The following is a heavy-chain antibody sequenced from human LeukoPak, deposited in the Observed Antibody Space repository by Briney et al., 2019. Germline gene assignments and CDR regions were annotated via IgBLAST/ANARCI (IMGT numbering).Heavy chain of an antibody. D-gene: IGHD6-19*01. J-gene: IGHJ4*02. Sequence: GGSLRLSCAASGFTFSNYAMRWVRQAPGKGLEWVSGISGSGDSTYYADSVKGRFTISRDNSKNTLYLQMNSLRAEDTAVYYCATSGWYLLPGVYWGQGTLVTVSS. CDR1: GFTFSNYA. CDR2: ISGSGDST. CDR3: ATSGWYLLPGVY. V-gene: IGHV3-23*01.